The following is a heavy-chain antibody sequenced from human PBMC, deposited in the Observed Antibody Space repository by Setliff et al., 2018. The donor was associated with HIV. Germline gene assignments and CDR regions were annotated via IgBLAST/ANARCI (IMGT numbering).Heavy chain of an antibody. V-gene: IGHV3-7*03. D-gene: IGHD2-8*01. CDR2: ISPDGNRN. J-gene: IGHJ5*02. CDR1: GFAFNNFW. Sequence: GGSLRLSCAASGFAFNNFWMHWVRQAPGRGLEWVASISPDGNRNHCVGSVKGRFAASRDNAKSSLYLQMNSLRAEDTAVYYCARVLLRTNAVYGVVSNWFDPWGQGALVTVSS. CDR3: ARVLLRTNAVYGVVSNWFDP.